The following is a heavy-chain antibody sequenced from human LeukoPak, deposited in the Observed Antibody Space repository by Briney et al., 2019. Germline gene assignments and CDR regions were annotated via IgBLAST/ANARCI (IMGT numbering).Heavy chain of an antibody. CDR3: ARDPSPYSSGWYRTSNGEYFQH. CDR2: INPNSGGT. J-gene: IGHJ1*01. D-gene: IGHD6-19*01. CDR1: GYTFTGYY. V-gene: IGHV1-2*02. Sequence: ASVKVSCKASGYTFTGYYMHWVRQAPGQGLEWRGGINPNSGGTNYAQKFQGRVTMTRDTSISTAYMELSRLRSDDTAVYYCARDPSPYSSGWYRTSNGEYFQHWGQGTLVTVSS.